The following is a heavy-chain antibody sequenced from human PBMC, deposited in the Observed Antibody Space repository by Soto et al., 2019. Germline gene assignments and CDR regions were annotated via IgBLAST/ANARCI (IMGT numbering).Heavy chain of an antibody. CDR1: GGSISSSSYY. Sequence: PSETLSLTCTVSGGSISSSSYYWGWIRQPPGKGLEWIGSIYYSGSTYYNPSLKSRVTISVDTSKNQFSLKLSSVTAADTAVYYCARLGSSSWRPFDYWGQGTPVTVS. V-gene: IGHV4-39*01. D-gene: IGHD6-13*01. CDR3: ARLGSSSWRPFDY. CDR2: IYYSGST. J-gene: IGHJ4*02.